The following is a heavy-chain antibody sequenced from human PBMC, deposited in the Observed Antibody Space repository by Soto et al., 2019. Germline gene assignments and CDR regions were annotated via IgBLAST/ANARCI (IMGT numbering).Heavy chain of an antibody. V-gene: IGHV4-34*01. CDR2: ISQSGNT. J-gene: IGHJ4*02. D-gene: IGHD6-6*01. CDR3: ARAPKVSGSSQTRPDF. CDR1: SGCFSGYY. Sequence: SETLSLTCSIYSGCFSGYYWSWIRQPPGKGLEWIGEISQSGNTNYSPSLKSRVSISIDKSKKQFSLKLASVSAADTAVYYCARAPKVSGSSQTRPDFSGQGTLVTVSS.